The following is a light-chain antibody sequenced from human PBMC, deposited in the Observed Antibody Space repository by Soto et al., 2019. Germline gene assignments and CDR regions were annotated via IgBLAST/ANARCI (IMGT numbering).Light chain of an antibody. CDR2: DAS. CDR3: QQYNNWSWT. CDR1: QTIDNT. J-gene: IGKJ1*01. Sequence: EIVMTQSPATLSLSPGERATLSCRASQTIDNTLAWYQRKPGQAPRLLIYDASTRATGVPARFSGSGSGTEFTLTISSLQSEDFAVYYCQQYNNWSWTFGQGTKVDIK. V-gene: IGKV3-15*01.